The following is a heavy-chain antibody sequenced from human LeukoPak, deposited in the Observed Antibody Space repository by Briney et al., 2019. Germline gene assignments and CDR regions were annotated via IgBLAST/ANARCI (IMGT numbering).Heavy chain of an antibody. J-gene: IGHJ6*03. D-gene: IGHD1-26*01. CDR2: ISYDGSNK. Sequence: GGSLRLSCAASGFTFSSYGMHWVRQAPGKGLEWVAVISYDGSNKYYADSVKGRFTISRDNSKNTLYLQMNSLRAEDTAVYYCARDPYSGSYSDYYYYYMDVWGKGTTVTVSS. CDR1: GFTFSSYG. V-gene: IGHV3-30*03. CDR3: ARDPYSGSYSDYYYYYMDV.